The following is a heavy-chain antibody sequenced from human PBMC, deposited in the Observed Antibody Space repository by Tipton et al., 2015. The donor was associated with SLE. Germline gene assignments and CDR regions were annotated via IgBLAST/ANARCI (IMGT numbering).Heavy chain of an antibody. CDR3: ARARGRYSYGYDAFDI. J-gene: IGHJ3*02. Sequence: TLSLTCTVSGGSISSGDYYWSWIRQPPGKGLEWIGYIYYSGSTYYNPSLKSRVTISVDTSKNQFSQKLSSVTAADTAVYYCARARGRYSYGYDAFDIWGQGTMVTVSS. CDR1: GGSISSGDYY. V-gene: IGHV4-30-4*01. CDR2: IYYSGST. D-gene: IGHD5-18*01.